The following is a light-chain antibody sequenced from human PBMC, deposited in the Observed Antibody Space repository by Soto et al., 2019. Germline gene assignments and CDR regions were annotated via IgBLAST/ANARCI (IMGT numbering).Light chain of an antibody. CDR2: DAS. CDR3: QQRSNWPPPIT. CDR1: QSVSSY. Sequence: EIVLTQSPGTLSLSPGERATLSCRASQSVSSYLAWYQQKPGQAPRLLIYDASNRATGIPARFSGSGSGTDFTLTISSLEPEDFAVYYCQQRSNWPPPITFGQGTRLEN. V-gene: IGKV3-11*01. J-gene: IGKJ5*01.